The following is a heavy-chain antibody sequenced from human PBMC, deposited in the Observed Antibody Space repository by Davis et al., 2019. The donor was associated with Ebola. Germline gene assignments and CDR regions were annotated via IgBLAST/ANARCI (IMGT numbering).Heavy chain of an antibody. Sequence: PSETLSLTCAVSGGSISSSNWWSWVRQPPGKGLEWIGEIYHSGSTNYNPSLKSRVTISVDKSKNQFSLKLSSVTAADTAVYYCARDAPHYYDSSGYYYFDYWGQGTLVTVSS. CDR1: GGSISSSNW. V-gene: IGHV4-4*02. CDR2: IYHSGST. J-gene: IGHJ4*02. CDR3: ARDAPHYYDSSGYYYFDY. D-gene: IGHD3-22*01.